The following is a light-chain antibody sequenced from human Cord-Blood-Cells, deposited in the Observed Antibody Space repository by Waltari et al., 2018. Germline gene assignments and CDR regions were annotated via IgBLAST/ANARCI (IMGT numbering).Light chain of an antibody. Sequence: EIVLTQSPGTLSLSPGARATLSCRASQSVSSSYLAWYQQKPGQAPRLLIYGASSRATGIPDRFSGRGSGTDFTLTISRLEPEDFAVYYCQQYGSSPLTFGQGTKLEIK. CDR1: QSVSSSY. CDR3: QQYGSSPLT. J-gene: IGKJ2*01. CDR2: GAS. V-gene: IGKV3-20*01.